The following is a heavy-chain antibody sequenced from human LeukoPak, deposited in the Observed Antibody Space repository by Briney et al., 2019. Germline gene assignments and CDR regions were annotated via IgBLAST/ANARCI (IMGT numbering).Heavy chain of an antibody. CDR1: GGTFISYA. J-gene: IGHJ6*02. CDR2: IIPIFGTA. Sequence: SVTVSCKASGGTFISYAISWVRQAPGQGLEWMGGIIPIFGTANYAQKFQGRVTNTADESTSTAYMERSSLRSEDTAVYYCARVPSYYGMDVWGQGTTVTVSS. D-gene: IGHD2-2*01. CDR3: ARVPSYYGMDV. V-gene: IGHV1-69*13.